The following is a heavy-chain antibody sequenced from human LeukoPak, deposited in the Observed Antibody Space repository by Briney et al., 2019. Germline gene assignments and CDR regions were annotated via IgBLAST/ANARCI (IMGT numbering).Heavy chain of an antibody. CDR3: ARSFGSGSYFFDY. D-gene: IGHD3-10*01. Sequence: SQTLSLTCTVSGGSISSGGYYYWSWIRQHPGKGLEWIGYIYYTGSTYYNPSLKSRVTISVDTSKNQFSLKLSSVTAADTAVYYCARSFGSGSYFFDYWGQGTLVTVSS. J-gene: IGHJ4*02. CDR1: GGSISSGGYYY. CDR2: IYYTGST. V-gene: IGHV4-31*03.